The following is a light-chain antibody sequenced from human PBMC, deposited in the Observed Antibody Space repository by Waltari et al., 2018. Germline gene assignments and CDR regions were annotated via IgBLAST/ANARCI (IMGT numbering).Light chain of an antibody. V-gene: IGLV1-44*01. CDR2: DND. CDR3: VAWDDSLRGYV. Sequence: QSVLTQPPSASGTPGQGVTISCSGGTSNIGDYAVNWYQQLPGTAPKLVIYDNDQRPSGVPARVSGSKSGTSASLALSGLQSEDEADYYCVAWDDSLRGYVFGTGTKVTVL. J-gene: IGLJ1*01. CDR1: TSNIGDYA.